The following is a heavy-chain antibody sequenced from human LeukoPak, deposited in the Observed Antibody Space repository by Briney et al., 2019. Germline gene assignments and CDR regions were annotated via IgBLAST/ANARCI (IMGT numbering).Heavy chain of an antibody. D-gene: IGHD6-13*01. J-gene: IGHJ4*02. CDR3: ATDLIDSPRYSSSSD. CDR1: GYIFSNFFSSYG. V-gene: IGHV1-18*01. Sequence: ASVKVSCKASGYIFSNFFSSYGITWVRQAPGQGLEWMGWISPYNGKTKFAQKFQGIVTMTTETSTSTAYMELRRLRSDDTAVYYCATDLIDSPRYSSSSDWGQGTLVTVSS. CDR2: ISPYNGKT.